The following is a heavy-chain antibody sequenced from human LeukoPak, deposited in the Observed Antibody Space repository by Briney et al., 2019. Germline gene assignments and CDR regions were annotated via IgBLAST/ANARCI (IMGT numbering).Heavy chain of an antibody. V-gene: IGHV3-23*01. D-gene: IGHD3-10*01. CDR1: GFTFSSFA. CDR3: AKDRGVTLRLGPSDY. Sequence: PGGSLTLSCAASGFTFSSFAMSWVRQAPGKGLEWVATISASGGSTYNTDSVKGRFTISRDNSKNTLYLQMNSLRAEDTALYYCAKDRGVTLRLGPSDYWGQGTLVTVSS. CDR2: ISASGGST. J-gene: IGHJ4*02.